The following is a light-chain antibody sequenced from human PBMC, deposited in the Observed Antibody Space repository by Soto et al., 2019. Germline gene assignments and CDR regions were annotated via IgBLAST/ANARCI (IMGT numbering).Light chain of an antibody. CDR2: LNSDGSH. CDR3: SSYTSRSTLGV. Sequence: QSVLTQSPSASASLGASVKLTCTLSSGHSSYAIAWHQQQPEKGPRYLMKLNSDGSHSKGDGIPDRFSGSSSGAERYLTISSLQSEDEADYYCSSYTSRSTLGVFGGGTKLTVL. CDR1: SGHSSYA. V-gene: IGLV4-69*01. J-gene: IGLJ2*01.